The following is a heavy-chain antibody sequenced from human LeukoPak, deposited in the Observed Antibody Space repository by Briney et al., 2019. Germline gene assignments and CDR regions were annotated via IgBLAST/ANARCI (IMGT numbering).Heavy chain of an antibody. CDR1: GGSISSYY. V-gene: IGHV4-59*01. CDR2: IYYSGST. J-gene: IGHJ4*02. D-gene: IGHD3-22*01. Sequence: PSETLSLTCTVSGGSISSYYWSWIRQPPGTGLEWIGYIYYSGSTNYNPSLKSRVTISVDTSKNQFSLKLSSVTAAGTAVYYCARATYYYDSSAPVVDYGGQGTLVTVSS. CDR3: ARATYYYDSSAPVVDY.